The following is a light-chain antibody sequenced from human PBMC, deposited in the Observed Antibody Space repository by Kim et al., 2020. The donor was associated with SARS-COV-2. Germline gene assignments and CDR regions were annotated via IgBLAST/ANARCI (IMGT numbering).Light chain of an antibody. CDR2: DAF. CDR1: QSVSSN. J-gene: IGKJ3*01. V-gene: IGKV3-15*01. Sequence: VSPGERAARSCRASQSVSSNFAWYQQKPGQAPRLLIYDAFTRATGIPARFSGSGSGTEFTLTISSLQSEDFALYYCQQYNNWPFTFGPGTKVDIK. CDR3: QQYNNWPFT.